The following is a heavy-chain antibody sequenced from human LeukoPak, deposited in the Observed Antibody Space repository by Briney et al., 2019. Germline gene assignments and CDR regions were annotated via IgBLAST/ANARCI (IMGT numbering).Heavy chain of an antibody. CDR1: GDSISSSY. V-gene: IGHV4-59*08. CDR2: IYYSGST. Sequence: SETLSLTCTVSGDSISSSYWSWIWQPPGKGLEWIGYIYYSGSTNYNPSLKSRVTISVDTSKNRFSLRLSSVTAADTAVYYCARGDGSFYYGMDVWGQGTTVTVSS. D-gene: IGHD3-10*01. CDR3: ARGDGSFYYGMDV. J-gene: IGHJ6*02.